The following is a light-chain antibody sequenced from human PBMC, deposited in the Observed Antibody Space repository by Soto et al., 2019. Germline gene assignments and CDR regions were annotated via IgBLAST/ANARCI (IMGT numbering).Light chain of an antibody. J-gene: IGKJ2*01. V-gene: IGKV1-5*03. CDR3: QQYNSWYT. CDR1: QSISSW. Sequence: DIQMTQSPSTLSASVGDRVTITCRASQSISSWLAWYQQKPGKAPKLLIYKATSLESGVPSRFSGSGSGTAFTLTISSLQRDDFATYYCQQYNSWYTFGQGTKREI. CDR2: KAT.